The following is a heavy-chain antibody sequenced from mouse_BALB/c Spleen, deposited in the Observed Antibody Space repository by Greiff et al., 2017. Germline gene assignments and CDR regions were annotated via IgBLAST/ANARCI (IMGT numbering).Heavy chain of an antibody. D-gene: IGHD2-14*01. V-gene: IGHV1-4*02. CDR1: GYTFTSYT. CDR2: INPSSGYT. J-gene: IGHJ2*01. Sequence: VQLQQSAAELARPGASVKMSCKASGYTFTSYTMHWVKQRPGQGLEWIGYINPSSGYTEYNQKFKDKTTLTADKSSSTAYMQLSSLTSEDSAVYYCARHRSYYFDYWGQGTTLTVSS. CDR3: ARHRSYYFDY.